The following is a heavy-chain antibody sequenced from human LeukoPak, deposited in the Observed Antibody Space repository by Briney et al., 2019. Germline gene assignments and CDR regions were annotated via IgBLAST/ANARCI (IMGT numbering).Heavy chain of an antibody. J-gene: IGHJ4*02. D-gene: IGHD3-16*01. CDR1: GGSITSSFY. Sequence: KPSETMSLTCAVSGGSITSSFYWSRIRQSPGKGLEWIGYIYNSGGTKYNPSLKSRLTISVDTSKNQFSLNLSSVTAADTAVYYCARASVLLSADYWGQGTLVTVSS. V-gene: IGHV4-59*01. CDR3: ARASVLLSADY. CDR2: IYNSGGT.